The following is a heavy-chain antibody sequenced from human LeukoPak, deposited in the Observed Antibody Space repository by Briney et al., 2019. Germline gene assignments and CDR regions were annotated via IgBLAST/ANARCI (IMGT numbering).Heavy chain of an antibody. CDR2: VIPIFGTA. CDR1: GGTFSSYA. Sequence: SVKVSCKASGGTFSSYAISWVRQAPGQGLEWMGGVIPIFGTANYAQKVQGRVTITADESTSTAYMELSSLRSEDTAVYYCARDSGEMRYYYYGMDVWGQGTTVTVSS. V-gene: IGHV1-69*13. D-gene: IGHD5-24*01. J-gene: IGHJ6*02. CDR3: ARDSGEMRYYYYGMDV.